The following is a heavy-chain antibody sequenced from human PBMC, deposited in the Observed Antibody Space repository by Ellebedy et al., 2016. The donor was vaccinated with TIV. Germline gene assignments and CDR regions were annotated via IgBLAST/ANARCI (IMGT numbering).Heavy chain of an antibody. J-gene: IGHJ6*02. CDR1: GYSFATYG. Sequence: AASVKVSCKTSGYSFATYGINWVRQAPGQGLEWMGGIIPIFETANYEQKFQGRVTITADKSTSTAYMELRSLRPEDTAVYYCARSYLGHVAVVAATLSPYGMDVWGQGTTVTVSS. V-gene: IGHV1-69*06. D-gene: IGHD2-21*02. CDR3: ARSYLGHVAVVAATLSPYGMDV. CDR2: IIPIFETA.